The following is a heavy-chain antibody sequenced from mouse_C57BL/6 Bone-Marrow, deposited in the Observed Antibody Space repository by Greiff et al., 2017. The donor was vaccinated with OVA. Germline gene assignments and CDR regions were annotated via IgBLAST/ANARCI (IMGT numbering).Heavy chain of an antibody. J-gene: IGHJ4*01. D-gene: IGHD2-4*01. CDR2: ISNGGGST. V-gene: IGHV5-12*01. Sequence: EVKLMESGGGLVQPGGSLKLSCAASGFTFSDSYMYWVRQTPEKRLEWVAYISNGGGSTYYPDTVKGRFTISRDNAKNTLYLQMSRLKSEDTAMYYCARQRDYDGCYAMDYWGQGTSVTVSS. CDR1: GFTFSDSY. CDR3: ARQRDYDGCYAMDY.